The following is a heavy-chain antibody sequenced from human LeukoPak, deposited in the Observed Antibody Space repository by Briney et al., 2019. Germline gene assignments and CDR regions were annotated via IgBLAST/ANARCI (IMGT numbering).Heavy chain of an antibody. J-gene: IGHJ4*02. V-gene: IGHV4-39*02. Sequence: PSETLSLTCTVSGGSISSSSYYWGWIRHPPGKGLEWIGSIYYSGSTYYNPSLKSRVTISVDTSKNHFSLKLSSLTAADTAVYYCASLYGSGIYHLSEKYYFDHWGPGTLVSVSS. CDR3: ASLYGSGIYHLSEKYYFDH. CDR1: GGSISSSSYY. D-gene: IGHD3-10*01. CDR2: IYYSGST.